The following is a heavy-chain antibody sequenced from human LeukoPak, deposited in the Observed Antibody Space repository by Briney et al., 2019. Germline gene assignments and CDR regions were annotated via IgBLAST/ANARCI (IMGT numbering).Heavy chain of an antibody. CDR3: AREPTYYDILTGYYGDAFDI. J-gene: IGHJ3*02. V-gene: IGHV3-66*01. D-gene: IGHD3-9*01. CDR1: GFTFSSYE. Sequence: GGSLRLSCAASGFTFSSYEMNWVRLAPGKGLEWVSVIYSGGSTYYADSVKGRFTISRDNSKNTLYLQMNSLRAEDTAVYYCAREPTYYDILTGYYGDAFDIWGQGTMVTVSS. CDR2: IYSGGST.